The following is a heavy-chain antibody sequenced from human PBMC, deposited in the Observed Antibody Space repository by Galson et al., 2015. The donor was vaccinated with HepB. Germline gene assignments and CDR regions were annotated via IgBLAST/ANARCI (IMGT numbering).Heavy chain of an antibody. J-gene: IGHJ6*02. CDR1: GGTFSTYA. CDR3: ARGSSSDYHYYDMDV. CDR2: LIPILGIP. Sequence: SVKVSCKASGGTFSTYAISWVRQAPGQGLEWMGRLIPILGIPNYAQKFRDRVTISADTSTRTAYMEWNSLRSEDTAVYYCARGSSSDYHYYDMDVWGQGTTVTVSS. V-gene: IGHV1-69*04. D-gene: IGHD3-10*01.